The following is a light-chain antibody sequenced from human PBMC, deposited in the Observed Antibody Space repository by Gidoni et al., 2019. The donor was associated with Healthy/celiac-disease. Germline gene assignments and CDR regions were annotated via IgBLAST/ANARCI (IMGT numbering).Light chain of an antibody. CDR3: QQYGSPCT. CDR1: HSVSSSY. J-gene: IGKJ2*02. V-gene: IGKV3-20*01. CDR2: GAS. Sequence: VLTQSPGTLSLSSGESATLPCSASHSVSSSYFVWYQQKPGQAPRLLIYGASSKATGIPGRFSGSGSGTDFTLTISRLEHEDLAVYFCQQYGSPCTFXQXTKLEIK.